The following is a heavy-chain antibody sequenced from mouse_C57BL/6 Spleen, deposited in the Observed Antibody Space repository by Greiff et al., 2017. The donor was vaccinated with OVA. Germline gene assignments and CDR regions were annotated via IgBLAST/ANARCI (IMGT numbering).Heavy chain of an antibody. CDR2: IYPSDSET. D-gene: IGHD2-3*01. V-gene: IGHV1-61*01. CDR1: GYTFTSYW. J-gene: IGHJ2*01. CDR3: ARDDDGYGY. Sequence: QVQLKQPGAELVRPGSSVKLSCKASGYTFTSYWMDWVKQRPGQGLEWIGNIYPSDSETHYNQKFKDKATLTVDKSSSTAYMQLSSLTSEDSAVYYCARDDDGYGYWGQGTTLTVSS.